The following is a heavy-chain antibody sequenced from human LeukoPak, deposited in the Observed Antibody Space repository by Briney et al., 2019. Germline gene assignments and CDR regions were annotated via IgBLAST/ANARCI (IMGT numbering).Heavy chain of an antibody. J-gene: IGHJ4*02. CDR3: ASLIKSSGSYDY. CDR2: IYYSGST. Sequence: TLSLTCTVSGGSISSGGYYWSWIRQHPGKGLEWIGYIYYSGSTYYNPSLKSRATISVDTSKNQFSLKLSSVTAADTAVYYCASLIKSSGSYDYWGQGTLVTVSS. V-gene: IGHV4-31*03. D-gene: IGHD3-10*01. CDR1: GGSISSGGYY.